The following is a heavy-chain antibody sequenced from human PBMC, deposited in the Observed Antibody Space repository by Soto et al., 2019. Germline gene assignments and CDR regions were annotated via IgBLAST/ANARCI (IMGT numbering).Heavy chain of an antibody. V-gene: IGHV3-33*03. Sequence: QVQLVESGGGVVQPGRSLRLSCAASGFSFSSFGMHWVRQAPGKGLEWVAIIWYDGSLEYYADSVKGRFTISRDNSKNTLYLQMNSLRVDDTAVYYCAKPSDDFVSGYYHPFDYWGQGTLVTVSS. D-gene: IGHD3-3*01. J-gene: IGHJ4*02. CDR1: GFSFSSFG. CDR2: IWYDGSLE. CDR3: AKPSDDFVSGYYHPFDY.